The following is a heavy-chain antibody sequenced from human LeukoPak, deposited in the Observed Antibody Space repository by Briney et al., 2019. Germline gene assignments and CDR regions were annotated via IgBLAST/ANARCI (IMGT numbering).Heavy chain of an antibody. J-gene: IGHJ4*02. CDR1: GGSISSYY. CDR2: IYYSGST. D-gene: IGHD4-17*01. Sequence: PSETLSLTCTVSGGSISSYYWSWIRQPPGKGLEWIGYIYYSGSTNYNPSLKSRVTISVDTSKNQFSLKLSSVTAADTAVYYCARERGRYGDYDPSLDYWGQGTLVTVSS. V-gene: IGHV4-59*01. CDR3: ARERGRYGDYDPSLDY.